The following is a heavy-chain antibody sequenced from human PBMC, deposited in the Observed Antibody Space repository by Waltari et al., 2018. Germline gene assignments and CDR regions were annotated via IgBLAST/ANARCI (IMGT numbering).Heavy chain of an antibody. CDR3: ARDRGRGLYLDT. CDR2: VHGSGRT. V-gene: IGHV4-4*02. J-gene: IGHJ4*02. CDR1: GDSISSTYW. D-gene: IGHD2-15*01. Sequence: QLQESGPGLVKPSGTLSLICAVSGDSISSTYWWSWVRQTPGKGLEWIGQVHGSGRTNYNPSFAGRVTMSLDTSAYHFALKLTSATAADTALYFCARDRGRGLYLDTWGQGTLVTVSP.